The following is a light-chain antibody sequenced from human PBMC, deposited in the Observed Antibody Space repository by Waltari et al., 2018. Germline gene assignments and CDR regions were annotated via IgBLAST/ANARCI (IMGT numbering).Light chain of an antibody. CDR2: WAS. CDR1: QGVLHNNQYY. Sequence: DIVMTQSPDSLAVSLGERATRNCKSSQGVLHNNQYYLAWYQQKPGQPPKPLIYWASTRESGVPDRFSGSGSGIDFTLTITNLQAEDVALYYCHQYYTTPQTFGLGTRVEL. V-gene: IGKV4-1*01. J-gene: IGKJ1*01. CDR3: HQYYTTPQT.